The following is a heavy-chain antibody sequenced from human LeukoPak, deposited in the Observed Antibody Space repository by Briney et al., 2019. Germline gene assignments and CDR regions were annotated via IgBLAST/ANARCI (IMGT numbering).Heavy chain of an antibody. CDR1: GGTFSSYT. CDR3: ARDSGLAVAGNLDY. J-gene: IGHJ4*02. CDR2: IIPILGIA. D-gene: IGHD6-19*01. V-gene: IGHV1-69*04. Sequence: ASVKVSCKASGGTFSSYTISWVRQAPGQGLEWMGRIIPILGIANYAQRFQGRVTITADKSTSTAYMELSNLRSEDTAVYYCARDSGLAVAGNLDYWGQGTLVTVSS.